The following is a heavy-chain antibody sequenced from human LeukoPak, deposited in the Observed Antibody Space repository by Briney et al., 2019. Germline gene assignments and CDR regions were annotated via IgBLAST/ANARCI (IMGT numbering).Heavy chain of an antibody. CDR2: INHSGST. CDR3: ARGRSGGNNKGRFDY. Sequence: SETLSLTCAVYGGSFSGYYWSWIRQPPGKGLEWIGEINHSGSTNYNPSLKSRVTISVDTSKNQFSLKLSSVTAADTAVYYCARGRSGGNNKGRFDYWGQGTPVTVSS. D-gene: IGHD4-23*01. CDR1: GGSFSGYY. V-gene: IGHV4-34*01. J-gene: IGHJ4*02.